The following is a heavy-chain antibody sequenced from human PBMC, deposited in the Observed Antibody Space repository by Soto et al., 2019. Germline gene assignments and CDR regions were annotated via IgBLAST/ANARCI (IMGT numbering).Heavy chain of an antibody. J-gene: IGHJ4*02. CDR3: ASSVEGHFDY. V-gene: IGHV3-48*01. CDR2: ITSDTNTI. D-gene: IGHD6-19*01. CDR1: GFPFSIYS. Sequence: EVQLVESGGGLVQPGGSLRLTCVASGFPFSIYSMNWVRQAPGKGLEWSSYITSDTNTIKYADSVKGRFTISRDNAKNLVYLQMNSLRAEDTAVYFCASSVEGHFDYWGQGTVVTVSS.